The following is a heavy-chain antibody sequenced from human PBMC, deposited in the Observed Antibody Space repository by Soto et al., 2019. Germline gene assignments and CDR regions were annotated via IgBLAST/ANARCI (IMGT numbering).Heavy chain of an antibody. CDR2: IFPSGPT. CDR3: ARSREFDY. D-gene: IGHD3-10*01. J-gene: IGHJ4*02. CDR1: GGSLSGATYS. V-gene: IGHV4-30-2*01. Sequence: PSETLSLTCGVSGGSLSGATYSWNWIRQPPGKGLEWIGYIFPSGPTYYNPSLKSRVTISIGASKNQFSLSLRSLTAADTAVYYCARSREFDYWSQGTLVTVSS.